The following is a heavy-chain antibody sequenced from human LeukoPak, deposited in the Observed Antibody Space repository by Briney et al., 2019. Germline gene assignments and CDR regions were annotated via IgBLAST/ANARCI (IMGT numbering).Heavy chain of an antibody. CDR2: IYPGDSDT. J-gene: IGHJ5*02. Sequence: GESLKISCEGSGYSFTGYWIGWVRQMPGKGLEWMGIIYPGDSDTRYSPSFQGQVTISADKSISTAYLQWSSLKASDTAMYYCARQEYCSGASCYTWFDPWGQGTLVTVSS. CDR3: ARQEYCSGASCYTWFDP. CDR1: GYSFTGYW. D-gene: IGHD2-15*01. V-gene: IGHV5-51*01.